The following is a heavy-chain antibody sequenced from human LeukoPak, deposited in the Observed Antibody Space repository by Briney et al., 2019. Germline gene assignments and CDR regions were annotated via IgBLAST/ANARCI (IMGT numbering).Heavy chain of an antibody. CDR1: GGSISSYY. V-gene: IGHV4-59*07. Sequence: PSDTLSLTCTVSGGSISSYYWSWIRQPPGKGLEWIGYLYYSGSTNYNPSLKSRVTISVDTSKNQFSLKLSSVTAADTAVYYCARTTIYPYYYYYGMDVWGQGTTVTVSS. CDR2: LYYSGST. J-gene: IGHJ6*02. D-gene: IGHD5-24*01. CDR3: ARTTIYPYYYYYGMDV.